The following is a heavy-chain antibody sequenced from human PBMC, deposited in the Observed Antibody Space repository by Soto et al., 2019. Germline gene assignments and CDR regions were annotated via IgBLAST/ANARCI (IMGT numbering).Heavy chain of an antibody. V-gene: IGHV3-15*01. D-gene: IGHD6-19*01. CDR3: TTANSGWYYFDY. CDR2: IKSKTDGGTT. Sequence: EVQLVESGGGLVKPGGSLRLSCAASGFTFSNAWMSWVRQAPGKGLEWVGRIKSKTDGGTTDYAAPVKGRFTISRDDSKNTLYLQMNSLKTEDTAVYYCTTANSGWYYFDYWGQGTLVTVSS. CDR1: GFTFSNAW. J-gene: IGHJ4*02.